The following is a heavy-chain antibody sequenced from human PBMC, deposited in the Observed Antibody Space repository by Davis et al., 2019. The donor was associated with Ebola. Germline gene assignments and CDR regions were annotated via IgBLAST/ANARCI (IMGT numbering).Heavy chain of an antibody. Sequence: GESLKISCETSGFIFRNYVMSWVRQAPGKGLEWVSTFGTGGDTYYADSVKGRFAISRDNSRGTLYLQMNSLRVEDSAIYYCARSGLSFGVVKYHYGMDVWGKGTTVTVSS. V-gene: IGHV3-23*01. CDR2: FGTGGDT. CDR3: ARSGLSFGVVKYHYGMDV. CDR1: GFIFRNYV. D-gene: IGHD3-3*01. J-gene: IGHJ6*04.